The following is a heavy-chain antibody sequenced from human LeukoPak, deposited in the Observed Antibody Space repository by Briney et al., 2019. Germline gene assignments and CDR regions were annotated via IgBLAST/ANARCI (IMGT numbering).Heavy chain of an antibody. D-gene: IGHD2/OR15-2a*01. V-gene: IGHV1-2*06. J-gene: IGHJ3*02. CDR2: INPNSGVT. CDR3: ASLSNPDAFDI. CDR1: GYTFTGYY. Sequence: GASVKVSCKASGYTFTGYYMHWVRRAPGQGLERMGRINPNSGVTHYAQKFQGRVTMTRDTSISTAYMELSRLRSDDTAVYYCASLSNPDAFDIWGQGTMVTVSS.